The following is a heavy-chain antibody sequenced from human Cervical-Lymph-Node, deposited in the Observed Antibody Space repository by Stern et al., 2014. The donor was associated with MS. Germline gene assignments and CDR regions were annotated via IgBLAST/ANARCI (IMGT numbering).Heavy chain of an antibody. D-gene: IGHD4-11*01. CDR2: ILWDGEE. CDR1: GFSLDTSGMG. J-gene: IGHJ4*02. CDR3: VWHLPSMTSDFFDL. V-gene: IGHV2-70*13. Sequence: ESGPALVKPTQSLTLTCSFSGFSLDTSGMGVGWIRQPPGKALEWLALILWDGEEQYSTSLKTRLSISKDTPKNQVVLRMTNMDLDDTATYFCVWHLPSMTSDFFDLWGQGILVTVSS.